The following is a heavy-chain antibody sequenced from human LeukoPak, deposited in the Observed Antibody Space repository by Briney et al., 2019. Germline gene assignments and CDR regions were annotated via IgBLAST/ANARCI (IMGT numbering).Heavy chain of an antibody. V-gene: IGHV3-23*01. J-gene: IGHJ4*02. Sequence: GGSLRLSCAASGFTFSSYAMSWVRQAPGKGLEWVSAISGSDRSTYYADSVKGRYTISRDNSKNTLYMQMNSLRAEDTAVYYCAKDDDGSGSYPSFHYWGQGTLVTVSS. CDR2: ISGSDRST. D-gene: IGHD3-10*01. CDR1: GFTFSSYA. CDR3: AKDDDGSGSYPSFHY.